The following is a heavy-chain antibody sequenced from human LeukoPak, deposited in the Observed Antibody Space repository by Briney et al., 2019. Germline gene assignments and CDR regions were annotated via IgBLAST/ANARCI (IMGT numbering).Heavy chain of an antibody. CDR1: GGSISSYY. V-gene: IGHV4-4*07. CDR3: ARDGGSSGWNPYFDY. D-gene: IGHD6-19*01. CDR2: IYTSGST. J-gene: IGHJ4*02. Sequence: SETLSLTCTVSGGSISSYYWSWIRQPAGKGLEWIGRIYTSGSTNYNPSLKSRVTMSVDTSKNQFSLKLSSVTAADTAVYYCARDGGSSGWNPYFDYWGQGTLVTVSS.